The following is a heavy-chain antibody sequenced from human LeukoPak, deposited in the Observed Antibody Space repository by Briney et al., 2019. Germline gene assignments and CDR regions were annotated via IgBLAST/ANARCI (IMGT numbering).Heavy chain of an antibody. V-gene: IGHV3-48*03. CDR1: GVTFSSYE. J-gene: IGHJ4*02. D-gene: IGHD3-10*01. Sequence: GGSLRLSCAASGVTFSSYEMNWVRQAPGKGLEWVSYISSSGGTIYYADSVKGRFTISRDNAKNSLYLQMNSLRAEDTAVYYCAKSYYYISGSFDYWGQGTLVTVSS. CDR3: AKSYYYISGSFDY. CDR2: ISSSGGTI.